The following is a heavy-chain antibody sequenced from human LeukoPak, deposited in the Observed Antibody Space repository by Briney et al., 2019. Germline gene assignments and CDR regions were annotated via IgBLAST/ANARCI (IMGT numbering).Heavy chain of an antibody. D-gene: IGHD5-12*01. V-gene: IGHV4-30-2*01. CDR2: IPHTGNM. CDR3: ARGGGGYDYLH. Sequence: PSQTLSLTCAVSGGSISSGGYSWSWIRQPPGKGLEWIGYIPHTGNMYYNPALKSRATISVDRSKNQFSLKLSSVTAADTAVYYCARGGGGYDYLHWGQGTLVTVSS. CDR1: GGSISSGGYS. J-gene: IGHJ4*02.